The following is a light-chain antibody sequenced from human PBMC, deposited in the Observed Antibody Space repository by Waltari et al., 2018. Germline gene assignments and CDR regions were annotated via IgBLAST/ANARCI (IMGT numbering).Light chain of an antibody. Sequence: SYELTQPPSVSVSPGQTARITCSGHELPRKYAYWFQQKSGQAPRLVIYEDTKRPSEIPERVSGSSSGTVATLTITGAQVDDEADYYCYSSDTTGLRVFGSGTTVVVL. CDR2: EDT. V-gene: IGLV3-10*01. CDR3: YSSDTTGLRV. J-gene: IGLJ1*01. CDR1: ELPRKY.